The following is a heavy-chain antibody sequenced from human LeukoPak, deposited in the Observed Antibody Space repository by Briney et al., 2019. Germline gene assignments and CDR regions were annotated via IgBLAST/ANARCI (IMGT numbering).Heavy chain of an antibody. CDR2: ISTFNGDT. CDR1: GYSFTQYG. V-gene: IGHV1-18*01. J-gene: IGHJ4*02. Sequence: ASEKVSCQASGYSFTQYGITWVRQAPGQGLEWMGWISTFNGDTNYAPKVQGRVTMTIEPPTSTAYMEVRSVTSDDTAVYYCARITDGIDYWGQGSLVTVSS. D-gene: IGHD3-10*01. CDR3: ARITDGIDY.